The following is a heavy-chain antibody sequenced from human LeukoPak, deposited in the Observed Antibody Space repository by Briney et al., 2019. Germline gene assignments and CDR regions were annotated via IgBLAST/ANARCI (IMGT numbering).Heavy chain of an antibody. D-gene: IGHD3-3*01. Sequence: SVKVSRKASGGTFSSYAISWVRQAPGQGLEWMGGIIPIFGTANYAQKFQGRVTITTDESTSTAYMELSSLRSEDTAVYYCARHTIFGVVISGMDYWGQGTLVTVSS. V-gene: IGHV1-69*05. J-gene: IGHJ4*02. CDR2: IIPIFGTA. CDR1: GGTFSSYA. CDR3: ARHTIFGVVISGMDY.